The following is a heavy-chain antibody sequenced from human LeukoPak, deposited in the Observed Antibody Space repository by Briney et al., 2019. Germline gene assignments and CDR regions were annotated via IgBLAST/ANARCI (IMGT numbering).Heavy chain of an antibody. Sequence: TASETLSLTCTVSGGSISSYYWSWIRQPPGKGLEWIGYIYYSGSTNYNPSLKSRVTISVDTSKNQFSLKLSSVTAADTAVYYCARGGDLTYYDFWSGYSTFDPWGQGTLVTVSS. CDR2: IYYSGST. CDR1: GGSISSYY. CDR3: ARGGDLTYYDFWSGYSTFDP. V-gene: IGHV4-59*08. J-gene: IGHJ5*02. D-gene: IGHD3-3*01.